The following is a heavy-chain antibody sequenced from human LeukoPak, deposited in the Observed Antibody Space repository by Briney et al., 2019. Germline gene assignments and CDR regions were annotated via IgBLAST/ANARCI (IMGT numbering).Heavy chain of an antibody. J-gene: IGHJ4*02. Sequence: GGSLRLSCAASGFTFSNYWMNWVRQAPGKGLEWVANIKEDGSEKHYVDSVKGRFTISRDNAKNSLYLQMDSLRAEDTAVYYCAKAWPAAGTFDSWGQGSLVTVSS. CDR1: GFTFSNYW. CDR2: IKEDGSEK. CDR3: AKAWPAAGTFDS. V-gene: IGHV3-7*02. D-gene: IGHD6-13*01.